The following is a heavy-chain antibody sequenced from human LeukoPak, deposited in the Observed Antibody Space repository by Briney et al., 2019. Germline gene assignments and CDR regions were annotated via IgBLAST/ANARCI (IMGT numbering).Heavy chain of an antibody. V-gene: IGHV1-2*02. CDR2: INTNSGAT. CDR3: ARVRKLMPEFEF. CDR1: GYTFIDYY. Sequence: ASVTVSCKSSGYTFIDYYIHWVRQAPGQGLEWMGWINTNSGATKYEQKFEGRVSMTRDTSSNTAYMDLTNLRSDDTAIFYCARVRKLMPEFEFWGQGTLVTVSS. J-gene: IGHJ4*02. D-gene: IGHD2-2*01.